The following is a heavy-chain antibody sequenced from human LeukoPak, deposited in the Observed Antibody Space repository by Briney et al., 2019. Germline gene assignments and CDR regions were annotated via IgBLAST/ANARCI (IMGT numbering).Heavy chain of an antibody. CDR2: FYSGGST. V-gene: IGHV3-53*04. CDR3: ARDDPLKGAFDI. CDR1: GFTFSSYA. J-gene: IGHJ3*02. Sequence: GGSLRLSCAASGFTFSSYAMSWVRQAPGKGLEWVSVFYSGGSTYYADSVKGRFTISRHNSKNTLYVQMNSLRAEDTAVYYCARDDPLKGAFDIWGQGTMVTVSS.